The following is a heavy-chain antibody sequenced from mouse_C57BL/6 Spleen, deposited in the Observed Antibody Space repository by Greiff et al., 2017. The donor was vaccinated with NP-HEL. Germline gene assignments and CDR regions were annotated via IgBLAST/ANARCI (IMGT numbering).Heavy chain of an antibody. CDR3: ASHSNYDAMDY. Sequence: VNLVESGPGLVQPSQSLSITCTVSGFSLTSYGVHWVRQSPGKGLEWLGVIWSGGSTDYNAAFISRLSISKDNSKSQVFFKMNSLQADDTAIYYCASHSNYDAMDYWGQGTSVTVSS. CDR2: IWSGGST. D-gene: IGHD2-5*01. CDR1: GFSLTSYG. V-gene: IGHV2-2*01. J-gene: IGHJ4*01.